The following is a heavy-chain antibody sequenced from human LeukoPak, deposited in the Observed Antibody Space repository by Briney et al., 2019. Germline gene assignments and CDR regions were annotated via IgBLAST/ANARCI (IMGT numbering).Heavy chain of an antibody. CDR3: ARDPRGSGWFEYFQH. Sequence: ASVKVSCKASGYTFTRYAMHWVRQAPGQRPEWMGWINAGSGDTKYSQKLQGRVTITRDTSASTVYMELRSLRSADTAVYYCARDPRGSGWFEYFQHWGQGTLVTVSS. D-gene: IGHD6-19*01. J-gene: IGHJ1*01. CDR2: INAGSGDT. CDR1: GYTFTRYA. V-gene: IGHV1-3*01.